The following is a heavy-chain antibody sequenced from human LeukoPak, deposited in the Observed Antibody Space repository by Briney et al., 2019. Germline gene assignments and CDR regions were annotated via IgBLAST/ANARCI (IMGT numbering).Heavy chain of an antibody. CDR1: GGSISSYY. CDR3: ARSTTTGDYFDP. V-gene: IGHV4-59*01. D-gene: IGHD1-1*01. Sequence: SETLSLTCNVSGGSISSYYWSWIRQPPRKGLEWIGYIYYSGSTTYNPSLKSRVTISVDTSKNHFSLKLTSVTGADTAVYYCARSTTTGDYFDPWGQGPLVTVSS. J-gene: IGHJ4*02. CDR2: IYYSGST.